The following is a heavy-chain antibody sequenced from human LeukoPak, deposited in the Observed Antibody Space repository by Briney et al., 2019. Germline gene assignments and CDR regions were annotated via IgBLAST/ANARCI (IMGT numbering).Heavy chain of an antibody. D-gene: IGHD4-17*01. Sequence: GSLRLSSAVSLFTVTTNSMTWVRQAPPKGLEWISFIYSGGNTHSSDSVKGRFTISRDNSKNTLYLQMNSLRADDTAVYYCARRAGEYSHPYDYWGQGTLVTVSS. CDR1: LFTVTTNS. J-gene: IGHJ4*02. V-gene: IGHV3-53*01. CDR2: IYSGGNT. CDR3: ARRAGEYSHPYDY.